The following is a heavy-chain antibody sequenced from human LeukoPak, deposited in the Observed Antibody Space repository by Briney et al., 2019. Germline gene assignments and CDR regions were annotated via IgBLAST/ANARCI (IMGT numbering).Heavy chain of an antibody. CDR2: IIPIFGTA. Sequence: ASVKVSCKASGGTFSSYAISWVRQAPGQGLEWMGGIIPIFGTANYAQKFQGRVTITADESTSTAYMELSSLRSEDTAVYYCARDEYSSRGTNYWGPGTLVTVSS. CDR3: ARDEYSSRGTNY. J-gene: IGHJ4*02. D-gene: IGHD6-13*01. CDR1: GGTFSSYA. V-gene: IGHV1-69*13.